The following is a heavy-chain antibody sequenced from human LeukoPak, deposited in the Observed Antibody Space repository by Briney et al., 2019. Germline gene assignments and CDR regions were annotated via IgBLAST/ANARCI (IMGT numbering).Heavy chain of an antibody. V-gene: IGHV3-7*01. J-gene: IGHJ4*02. CDR1: GFTFSSYW. D-gene: IGHD5-12*01. CDR3: ARVVDIVATIWFDY. Sequence: GGSLSLSCAASGFTFSSYWMSWVRQAPGKGLEWVANIKQDGREKYYVNSVKGRFTISRDNAKNSLYLQMNSLRAEDTAVYCCARVVDIVATIWFDYWGQGTLVTVSS. CDR2: IKQDGREK.